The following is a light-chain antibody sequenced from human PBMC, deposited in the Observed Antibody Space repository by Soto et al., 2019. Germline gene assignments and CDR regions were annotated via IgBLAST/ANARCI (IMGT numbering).Light chain of an antibody. CDR2: YDS. CDR1: NSGSKS. J-gene: IGLJ2*01. V-gene: IGLV3-21*04. CDR3: QVWDSSSDHPEV. Sequence: SYELTQPPSVSVAPGKTARITCGGNNSGSKSVHWYQQKPGQAPVLVIYYDSDRPSGIPERFSGSNSGNTATLTISRVEAGDEADYYCQVWDSSSDHPEVFGGGTQLTVL.